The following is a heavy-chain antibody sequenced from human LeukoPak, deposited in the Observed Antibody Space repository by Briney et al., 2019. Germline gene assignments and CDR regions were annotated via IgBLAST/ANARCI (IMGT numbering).Heavy chain of an antibody. CDR2: INPSGGST. D-gene: IGHD3-16*01. Sequence: ASVKVSCKASGFTFTSYFMHWVRQAPGQGLEWMGIINPSGGSTSYAQKFQGRVSMTRDMSTSTVYMELSTLRSDDTAVYYCARDGVWGNSFTDYWGQGTLVTVSS. J-gene: IGHJ4*02. CDR3: ARDGVWGNSFTDY. V-gene: IGHV1-46*01. CDR1: GFTFTSYF.